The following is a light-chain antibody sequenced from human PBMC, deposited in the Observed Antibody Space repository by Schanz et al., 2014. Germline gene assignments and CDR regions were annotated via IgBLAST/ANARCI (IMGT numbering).Light chain of an antibody. CDR2: GAS. V-gene: IGKV3-20*01. CDR1: QSVSSGY. CDR3: QHYYNWPRT. Sequence: EIVLTQSPGTLSLSPGERATLSCRASQSVSSGYLAWYQQKPGQAPRLLIYGASRRAAGIPDRFSGSGSGTDFTLTISSLQSEDFAVYYCQHYYNWPRTFGQGTKVEIK. J-gene: IGKJ1*01.